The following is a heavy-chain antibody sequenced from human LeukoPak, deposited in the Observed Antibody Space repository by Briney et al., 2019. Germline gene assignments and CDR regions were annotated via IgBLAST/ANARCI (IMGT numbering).Heavy chain of an antibody. J-gene: IGHJ3*02. D-gene: IGHD4-17*01. V-gene: IGHV1-69*13. CDR2: IIPIFGTA. CDR1: GGTLSSYA. Sequence: ASVKVSCKASGGTLSSYAISWVRQAPGQGLEWMGGIIPIFGTANYAQKFQGRVTITADESTSTAYMELSSLRSEDTAVYYCARSYGDLDAFDIWGQGTMVTVSS. CDR3: ARSYGDLDAFDI.